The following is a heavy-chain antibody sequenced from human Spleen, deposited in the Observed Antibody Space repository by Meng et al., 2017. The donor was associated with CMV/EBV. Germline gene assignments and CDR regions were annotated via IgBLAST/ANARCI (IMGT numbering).Heavy chain of an antibody. CDR2: ISYDGNDK. CDR1: GFTFSSYA. CDR3: AREGYTLGRFGAFDI. Sequence: GGSLRLSCAGSGFTFSSYAMSWVRQAPGKGLEWVADISYDGNDKYYADSVKGRFTISRDNSKNTLYLQMNGLRAEDSAVYFCAREGYTLGRFGAFDIWGQGTMVTVSS. J-gene: IGHJ3*02. D-gene: IGHD2-2*02. V-gene: IGHV3-30*04.